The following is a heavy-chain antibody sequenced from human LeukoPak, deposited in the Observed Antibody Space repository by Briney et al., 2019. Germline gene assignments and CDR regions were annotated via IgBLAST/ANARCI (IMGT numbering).Heavy chain of an antibody. Sequence: GGSLRLSCAASGFTFSSYGMHWVRQAPGKGLEWVAVISYDGSNKYYADSVKGRFTISRDNSKNTLYLQMNSLRAVDTAVYYCAKDWRQLDYFDYWGQGTLVTVSS. J-gene: IGHJ4*02. D-gene: IGHD3-3*01. V-gene: IGHV3-30*18. CDR1: GFTFSSYG. CDR2: ISYDGSNK. CDR3: AKDWRQLDYFDY.